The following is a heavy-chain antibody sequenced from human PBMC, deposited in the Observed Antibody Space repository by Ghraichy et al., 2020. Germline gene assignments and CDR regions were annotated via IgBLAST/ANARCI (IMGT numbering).Heavy chain of an antibody. D-gene: IGHD4/OR15-4a*01. CDR1: GFTFDDYA. Sequence: LSLTCAASGFTFDDYAMHWVRQAPGKGLEWVSGISWNSGSIGYADSVRGRFTISRDNAKNSLYLQMNSLRAEDTALYYCAKGRPSTNYGTNWFDPWGQGTLVTVSS. V-gene: IGHV3-9*01. J-gene: IGHJ5*02. CDR2: ISWNSGSI. CDR3: AKGRPSTNYGTNWFDP.